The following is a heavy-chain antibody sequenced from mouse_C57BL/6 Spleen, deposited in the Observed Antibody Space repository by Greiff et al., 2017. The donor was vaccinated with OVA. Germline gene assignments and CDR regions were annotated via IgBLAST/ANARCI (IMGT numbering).Heavy chain of an antibody. CDR1: GYTFTSYW. V-gene: IGHV1-69*01. Sequence: VQLQQPGAELVMPGASVKLSCKASGYTFTSYWMHWVKQRPGQGLEWIGEIDPSDSYTNYNQKFKGKSTLTVDKSSSTAYMQLSSLTSEDSAVYYCARSGSSYRWYFDVWGTGTTVTVSS. J-gene: IGHJ1*03. D-gene: IGHD1-1*01. CDR3: ARSGSSYRWYFDV. CDR2: IDPSDSYT.